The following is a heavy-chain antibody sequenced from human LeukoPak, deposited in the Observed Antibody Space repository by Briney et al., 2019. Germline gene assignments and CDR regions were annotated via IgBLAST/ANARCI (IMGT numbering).Heavy chain of an antibody. J-gene: IGHJ6*02. CDR1: GGSISSGSYY. Sequence: SETLSLTCTVSGGSISSGSYYWSWIRQPAGKELEWIGLIYTSGSTNYNPSLKSRVTISVDTSKNQFSLKLSSVTAADTAVYYCARGGYSSGWSPIDYYYYYGMDVWGQGTTVTVSS. D-gene: IGHD6-19*01. V-gene: IGHV4-61*02. CDR2: IYTSGST. CDR3: ARGGYSSGWSPIDYYYYYGMDV.